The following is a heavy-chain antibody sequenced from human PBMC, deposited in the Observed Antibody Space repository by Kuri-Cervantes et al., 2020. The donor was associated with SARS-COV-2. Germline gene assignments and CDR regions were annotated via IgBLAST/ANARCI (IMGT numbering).Heavy chain of an antibody. D-gene: IGHD4-11*01. CDR2: INAGNGNT. Sequence: ASVKVSCKASGYTFTSYAMHWVRQAPGQRLEWMGWINAGNGNTKYSQKFQGRVTITRDTSASTAYTELSSLRSEDTAVYYCARDHPYSNYDYYCYGMDVWGQGTTVTVSS. CDR1: GYTFTSYA. V-gene: IGHV1-3*01. CDR3: ARDHPYSNYDYYCYGMDV. J-gene: IGHJ6*02.